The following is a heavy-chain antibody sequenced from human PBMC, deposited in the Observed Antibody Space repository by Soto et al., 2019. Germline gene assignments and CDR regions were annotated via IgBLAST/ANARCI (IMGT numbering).Heavy chain of an antibody. CDR2: ISSNGGNT. Sequence: GGSLRLSCSASGFTFSSYAMHWVRQAPGKGLEYVSAISSNGGNTYYGDSVKGRFTISRDNFKNTLYLQMSSLRPEDTAVYYCVKTLTSSIAARPYYWGQGTLVTVSS. CDR3: VKTLTSSIAARPYY. D-gene: IGHD6-6*01. CDR1: GFTFSSYA. V-gene: IGHV3-64D*08. J-gene: IGHJ4*02.